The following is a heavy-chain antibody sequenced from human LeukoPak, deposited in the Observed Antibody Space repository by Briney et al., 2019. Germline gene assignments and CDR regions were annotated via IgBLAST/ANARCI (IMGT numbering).Heavy chain of an antibody. V-gene: IGHV3-9*01. CDR2: ISWNSGSI. CDR3: AKSFYATIEEGRFDP. D-gene: IGHD1-26*01. Sequence: GGSLRLSCAASGFTFDDYAMHWVRQAPGKGLEWVSGISWNSGSIGYADSVKGRFTISRDNAKNSLYLQMNSLRAEDTALYYCAKSFYATIEEGRFDPWGQGTLVTVSS. J-gene: IGHJ5*02. CDR1: GFTFDDYA.